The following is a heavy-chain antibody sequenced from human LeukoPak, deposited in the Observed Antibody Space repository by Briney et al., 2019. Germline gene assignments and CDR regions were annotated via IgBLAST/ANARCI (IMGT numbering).Heavy chain of an antibody. CDR3: ARRRVTIFGVVTVDNWFDP. Sequence: GGSLRLSCTTSGLTFSTSGFNWVRQAPGKGLEWVASIGPTGFDRYHADSIKGRFTISRDNAKNSLYLQMNSLRAEDTAVYYCARRRVTIFGVVTVDNWFDPWGQGTLVTVSS. CDR1: GLTFSTSG. V-gene: IGHV3-21*01. D-gene: IGHD3-3*01. CDR2: IGPTGFDR. J-gene: IGHJ5*02.